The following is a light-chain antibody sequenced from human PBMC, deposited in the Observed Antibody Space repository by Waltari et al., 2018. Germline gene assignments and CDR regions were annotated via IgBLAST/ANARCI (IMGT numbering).Light chain of an antibody. V-gene: IGKV4-1*01. CDR3: QQHSSAPST. J-gene: IGKJ5*01. CDR1: QSLLSSSDNKNY. CDR2: WTS. Sequence: DIVLTQSPESLGVSLGERATIHCKSSQSLLSSSDNKNYLACFQQKPGQPPKVLFYWTSIRGSGVPDRFSGSGSGTDFTLTITCLQPDDVAVYFCQQHSSAPSTFGQGTRLEIK.